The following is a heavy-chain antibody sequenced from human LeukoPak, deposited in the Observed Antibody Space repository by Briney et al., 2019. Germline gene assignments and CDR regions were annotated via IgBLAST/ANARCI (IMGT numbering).Heavy chain of an antibody. Sequence: GGSLRLSCAASGFTFSSYAMHWVRQAPGKGLEWVGRIKRKTDGGTTDYAAPVKGRFTISRDDSKNTLYLQMNSLKTEDTAVYYCTTVDRWELLNIDYWGQGTLVTVSS. J-gene: IGHJ4*02. CDR1: GFTFSSYA. CDR3: TTVDRWELLNIDY. D-gene: IGHD1-26*01. V-gene: IGHV3-15*01. CDR2: IKRKTDGGTT.